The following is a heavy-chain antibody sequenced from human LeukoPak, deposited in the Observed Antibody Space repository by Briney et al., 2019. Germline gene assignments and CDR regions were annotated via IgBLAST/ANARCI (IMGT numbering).Heavy chain of an antibody. CDR2: IKQDGSEK. Sequence: GGSLGLSCAASGFTFSSYWMSWVRQAPGKGLEWVANIKQDGSEKYYVDSVKGRLTISRDNAKNSLYLQVNSLRAEDMTVYYCARDARYILSFWTHFDYWGQGTLVTVSS. CDR3: ARDARYILSFWTHFDY. D-gene: IGHD3-9*01. CDR1: GFTFSSYW. J-gene: IGHJ4*02. V-gene: IGHV3-7*03.